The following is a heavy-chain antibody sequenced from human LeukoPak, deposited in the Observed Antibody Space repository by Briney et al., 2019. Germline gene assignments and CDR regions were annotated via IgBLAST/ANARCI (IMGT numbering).Heavy chain of an antibody. J-gene: IGHJ5*02. V-gene: IGHV1-18*01. CDR2: ISGFTGAT. CDR3: ARALPGAATAHNWFDP. D-gene: IGHD1-26*01. Sequence: AAVRVSCKASGYTFTIYGMSWVRQAPGQRLEWMGWISGFTGATNYAQKFQGRLSMTIDTSTNTTYMDLRTVTSDDTAIYYCARALPGAATAHNWFDPWGQGTLVTVSS. CDR1: GYTFTIYG.